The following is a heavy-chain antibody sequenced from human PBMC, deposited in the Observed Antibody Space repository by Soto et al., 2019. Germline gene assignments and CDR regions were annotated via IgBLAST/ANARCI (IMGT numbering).Heavy chain of an antibody. Sequence: PGESLKISCKGSGYSFTSYWIDWVRQVPGKGLEWMGIIYPGDSDTKYSPSFQGQVTISVDKSTNTAYLQWSSLKASDTAIYYCARPQELGSRYIGADVWGQGTTVTVS. D-gene: IGHD1-20*01. J-gene: IGHJ6*02. CDR3: ARPQELGSRYIGADV. CDR2: IYPGDSDT. CDR1: GYSFTSYW. V-gene: IGHV5-51*01.